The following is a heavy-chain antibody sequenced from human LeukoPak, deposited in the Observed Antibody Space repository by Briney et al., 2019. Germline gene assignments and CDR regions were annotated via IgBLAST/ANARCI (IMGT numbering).Heavy chain of an antibody. CDR3: AIKDGDFASGSQYFQH. D-gene: IGHD3-10*01. CDR2: MNPSSGNT. J-gene: IGHJ1*01. V-gene: IGHV1-8*01. CDR1: GYTFTSYD. Sequence: ASVKVSCKASGYTFTSYDINWVRQATGQGLEWMGWMNPSSGNTGSAQKFQGRVTMTRNTSISTAYMELSSLRSEDTAVYYCAIKDGDFASGSQYFQHWGQGTLVTVSS.